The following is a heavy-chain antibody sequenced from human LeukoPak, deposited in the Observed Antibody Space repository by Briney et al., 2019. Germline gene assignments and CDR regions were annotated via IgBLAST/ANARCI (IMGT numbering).Heavy chain of an antibody. CDR2: IKSRGDGETR. J-gene: IGHJ3*02. Sequence: GGSLRLSRAASGFTFSIAWMSWVRQAPGKGLEWVGRIKSRGDGETRDYAAPAKDRFIISRDDSKNTLYLQMDSLRTEDTAIYYCAAVGEWLSNAFNTWGQGTLVTVSA. V-gene: IGHV3-15*01. CDR1: GFTFSIAW. CDR3: AAVGEWLSNAFNT. D-gene: IGHD3-3*01.